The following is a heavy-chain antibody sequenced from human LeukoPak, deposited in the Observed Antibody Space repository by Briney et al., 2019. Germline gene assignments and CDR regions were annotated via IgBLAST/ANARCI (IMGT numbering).Heavy chain of an antibody. CDR2: IYYSGST. Sequence: YWIGWVRQMPGKGLEWIGSIYYSGSTYYNPSLNSRVTISVDTYKNQFSLKLSSVTAADTAVYYCASASVVAAGGPWFDPWGQGTLVTVSS. J-gene: IGHJ5*02. V-gene: IGHV4-30-4*08. CDR3: ASASVVAAGGPWFDP. CDR1: Y. D-gene: IGHD2-15*01.